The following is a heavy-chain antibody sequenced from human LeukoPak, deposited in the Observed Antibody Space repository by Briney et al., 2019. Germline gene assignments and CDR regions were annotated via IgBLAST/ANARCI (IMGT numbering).Heavy chain of an antibody. D-gene: IGHD5-12*01. V-gene: IGHV3-7*01. CDR2: IKQNGSEK. CDR1: GFTFSSYC. J-gene: IGHJ6*03. Sequence: GGSLRLSCAASGFTFSSYCMSWVRQPPGKGLEWVANIKQNGSEKYYVDSVKGRFTISRDNAKTSLYLQMNSLRAEDTAVYYCARDEIVATTKANYYYMDVWGKGTTVTISS. CDR3: ARDEIVATTKANYYYMDV.